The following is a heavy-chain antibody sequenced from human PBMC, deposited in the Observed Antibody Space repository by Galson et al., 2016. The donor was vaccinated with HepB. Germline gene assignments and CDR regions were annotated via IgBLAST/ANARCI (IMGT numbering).Heavy chain of an antibody. CDR3: VRGILVVVGYYGMDV. D-gene: IGHD2-15*01. V-gene: IGHV3-13*01. CDR2: IDTAGGT. Sequence: SLRLSCAASGFTFSSYDMHWVRQATGKGLEWVAGIDTAGGTSYLGSVKGRFTISSENATNSLYLQLNSLRVGDRAVYYCVRGILVVVGYYGMDVWGQGTTVTVSS. CDR1: GFTFSSYD. J-gene: IGHJ6*02.